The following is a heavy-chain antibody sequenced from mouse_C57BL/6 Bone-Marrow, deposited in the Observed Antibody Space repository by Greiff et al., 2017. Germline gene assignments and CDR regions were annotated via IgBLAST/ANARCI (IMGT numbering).Heavy chain of an antibody. J-gene: IGHJ2*01. Sequence: DVKLVESGGDLVKPGGSLKLSCAASGFTFSSYGMSWVRQTPDKRLEWVATISSGGSYTYYPDSVKGRFTISRDNAKNTLYLQMSRLKSEDTAMYYCARHPYRGYFDYWGQGTTLTVSS. D-gene: IGHD2-10*01. V-gene: IGHV5-6*02. CDR2: ISSGGSYT. CDR1: GFTFSSYG. CDR3: ARHPYRGYFDY.